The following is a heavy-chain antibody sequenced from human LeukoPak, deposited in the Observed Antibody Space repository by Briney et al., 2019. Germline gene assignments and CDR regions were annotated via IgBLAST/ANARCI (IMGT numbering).Heavy chain of an antibody. CDR2: IISSSGTI. Sequence: GGSLRLSCAASGFTFSTYGMHWVRQAPGKGLEWVSYIISSSGTIYYADSVKGRFTISRDNAKNSLYLQMHSLRAEDTAVYYCAREREYYDILSGSIQHWGQGTLVTVSS. J-gene: IGHJ1*01. CDR1: GFTFSTYG. CDR3: AREREYYDILSGSIQH. V-gene: IGHV3-48*04. D-gene: IGHD3-9*01.